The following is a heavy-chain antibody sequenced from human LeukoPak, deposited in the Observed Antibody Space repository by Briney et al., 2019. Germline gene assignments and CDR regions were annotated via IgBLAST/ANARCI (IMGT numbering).Heavy chain of an antibody. Sequence: GGSLRLSCAASGFTFSGYWMSWVRQAPGKGLEWVANIKQDGSEKYYVDSVKGRFTISRDNAKNSLYLQMNSLRAEDTAVYYCARDTKYYYFDYWGQGTLVTVSS. CDR1: GFTFSGYW. CDR2: IKQDGSEK. V-gene: IGHV3-7*01. D-gene: IGHD3-3*01. J-gene: IGHJ4*02. CDR3: ARDTKYYYFDY.